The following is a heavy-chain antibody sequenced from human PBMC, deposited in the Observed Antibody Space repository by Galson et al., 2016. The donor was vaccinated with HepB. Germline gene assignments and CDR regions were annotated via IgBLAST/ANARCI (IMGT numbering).Heavy chain of an antibody. CDR3: AKDKATPYGYCHCYSH. Sequence: SLRLSCAGSGFTFNNYAMHWVRQVPGKGLEWVSTIGADGSSAYYGDSVRGRFTISRDNSENSLYLKMNSLRAEDTAIYYCAKDKATPYGYCHCYSHWGQGTLVTVSS. CDR1: GFTFNNYA. CDR2: IGADGSSA. J-gene: IGHJ4*02. D-gene: IGHD2-21*01. V-gene: IGHV3-23*01.